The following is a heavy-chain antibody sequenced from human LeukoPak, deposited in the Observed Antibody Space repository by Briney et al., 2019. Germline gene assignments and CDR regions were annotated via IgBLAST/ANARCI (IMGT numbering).Heavy chain of an antibody. CDR2: IYHGGST. V-gene: IGHV4-38-2*02. J-gene: IGHJ4*02. Sequence: SETLSLTCTVSGYSISSGYYWGWIRQPPGKGLEWIGSIYHGGSTYYSPSLKSRVTISEDTSKNQFSLKLSSVTAADTAVYYCARSRVTTVRAPEGGSYFDYWGQGTLDTVSS. CDR1: GYSISSGYY. D-gene: IGHD3-10*01. CDR3: ARSRVTTVRAPEGGSYFDY.